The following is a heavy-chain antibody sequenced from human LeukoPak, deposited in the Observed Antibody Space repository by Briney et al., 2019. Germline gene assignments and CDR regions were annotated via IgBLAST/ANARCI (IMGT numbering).Heavy chain of an antibody. D-gene: IGHD2/OR15-2a*01. Sequence: ASVKVSCKASGYTFTNYAINWVRQAPGQGLEWMGWINTNTGNPTYAQGFTGRFVISLDTSVSTAYLQISSLKSEDTAVYYCTRSAINRADYWGQGTLVTVSS. CDR1: GYTFTNYA. J-gene: IGHJ4*02. CDR3: TRSAINRADY. V-gene: IGHV7-4-1*02. CDR2: INTNTGNP.